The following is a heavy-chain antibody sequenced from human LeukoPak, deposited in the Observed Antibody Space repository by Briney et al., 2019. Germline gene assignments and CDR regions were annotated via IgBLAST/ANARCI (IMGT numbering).Heavy chain of an antibody. CDR3: ARHPHYYDSSGYYYYIDY. J-gene: IGHJ4*02. CDR1: GYSFTSYW. Sequence: GESLKISCKGSGYSFTSYWIGWVRQMPGKGLEWMGIIYPGDSDTRYSPSFQGQVTISADKSISTACLQWSSLKASDTAMYYCARHPHYYDSSGYYYYIDYWGQGTLVTVSS. CDR2: IYPGDSDT. D-gene: IGHD3-22*01. V-gene: IGHV5-51*01.